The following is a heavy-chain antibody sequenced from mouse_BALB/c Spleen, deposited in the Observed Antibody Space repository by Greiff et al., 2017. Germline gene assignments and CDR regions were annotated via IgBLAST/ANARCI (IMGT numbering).Heavy chain of an antibody. CDR3: ARDGNDAHWYFDV. V-gene: IGHV1-7*01. CDR1: GYTFTSYW. CDR2: INPSTGYT. D-gene: IGHD2-2*01. Sequence: QVQLQQSGAELAKPGASVKMSCKASGYTFTSYWMHWVKQRPGQGLEWIGYINPSTGYTEYNQKFKDKATLTVDNSSSTAYMELRSLTSEDSAVYYCARDGNDAHWYFDVWGAGTTVTVSA. J-gene: IGHJ1*01.